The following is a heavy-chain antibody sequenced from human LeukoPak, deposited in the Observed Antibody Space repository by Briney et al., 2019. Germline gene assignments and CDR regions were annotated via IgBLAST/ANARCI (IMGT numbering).Heavy chain of an antibody. J-gene: IGHJ4*02. Sequence: ASVKVSCKASEGTFSSYAISWVRQAPGQGLEWMGGIIPIFGTANYAQKFQGRVAITTDESTSTAYMELSSLRSEDTAVYYCARSLVAPITIFGVVTAWGYFDYWGQGTLVTVSS. CDR3: ARSLVAPITIFGVVTAWGYFDY. D-gene: IGHD3-3*01. V-gene: IGHV1-69*05. CDR2: IIPIFGTA. CDR1: EGTFSSYA.